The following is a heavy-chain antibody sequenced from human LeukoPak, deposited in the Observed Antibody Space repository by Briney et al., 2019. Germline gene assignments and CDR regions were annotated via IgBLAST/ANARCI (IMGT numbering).Heavy chain of an antibody. V-gene: IGHV3-66*01. Sequence: GGSLRLSCAASGFTFSSNYMGWVRQAPGKGLEWVSVIYSGGSTYYADSVKGRFTISRDNSKNTLYLQMNSLRAEDTAVYYCARDPGGSYYFDYWGQGTLVTVSS. D-gene: IGHD1-26*01. CDR1: GFTFSSNY. CDR2: IYSGGST. CDR3: ARDPGGSYYFDY. J-gene: IGHJ4*02.